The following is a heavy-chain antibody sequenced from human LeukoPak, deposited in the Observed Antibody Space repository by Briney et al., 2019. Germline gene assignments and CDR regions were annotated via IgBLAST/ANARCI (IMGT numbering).Heavy chain of an antibody. CDR1: GFIFNNYA. V-gene: IGHV3-9*01. D-gene: IGHD6-19*01. J-gene: IGHJ4*02. Sequence: GGSLRLSCAGSGFIFNNYAMHWVRQPPGKGLEWVSGISWNSGSIDYADSVKGRFTISRDNAKNSLYLQMNSLRAEDTAVYYCARDLRSSGSSSDSWGQGTLVTVSS. CDR2: ISWNSGSI. CDR3: ARDLRSSGSSSDS.